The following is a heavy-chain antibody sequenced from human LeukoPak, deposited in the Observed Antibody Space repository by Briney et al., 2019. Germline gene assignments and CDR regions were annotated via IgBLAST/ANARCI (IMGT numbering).Heavy chain of an antibody. D-gene: IGHD3-22*01. V-gene: IGHV3-11*04. CDR3: ARAWFYDSSGYEINY. CDR2: ISSSGSTI. Sequence: GGSLRLSRSPAGFTFRDYYMSSVRQTPGKGLECGSYISSSGSTIYYAESVQGRFTISRDNAKNSLYLQMNSLRGEDTAVYYCARAWFYDSSGYEINYWGQGTLVTVSS. J-gene: IGHJ4*02. CDR1: GFTFRDYY.